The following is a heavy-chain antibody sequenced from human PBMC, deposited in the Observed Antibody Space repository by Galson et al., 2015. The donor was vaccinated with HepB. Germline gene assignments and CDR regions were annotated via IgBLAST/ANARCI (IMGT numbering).Heavy chain of an antibody. J-gene: IGHJ3*02. CDR2: ILYDGSNK. CDR3: ARDPAGGYCSGGSCYPGAFDI. Sequence: SLRLSCAASGFTFSSYGMHWVRQAPGKGLEWVAVILYDGSNKYYADSVKGRFTISRDNSKNTLYLQMNSLRAEDTAVYYCARDPAGGYCSGGSCYPGAFDIWGQGTMVTVSS. CDR1: GFTFSSYG. V-gene: IGHV3-30*19. D-gene: IGHD2-15*01.